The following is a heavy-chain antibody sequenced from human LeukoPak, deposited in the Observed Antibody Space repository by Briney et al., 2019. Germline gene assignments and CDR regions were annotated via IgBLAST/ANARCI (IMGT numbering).Heavy chain of an antibody. CDR1: GGSISSYY. Sequence: SETLSLTCTVSGGSISSYYWSWIRQPPGKGLEWIGYIYYSGSTNYNPSLKSRVTISVDTSKNQFSLKLSSVTAADTAVYYCAKTDSYGSLSFDYWGQGTLVTVTS. CDR3: AKTDSYGSLSFDY. V-gene: IGHV4-59*01. CDR2: IYYSGST. J-gene: IGHJ4*02. D-gene: IGHD5-18*01.